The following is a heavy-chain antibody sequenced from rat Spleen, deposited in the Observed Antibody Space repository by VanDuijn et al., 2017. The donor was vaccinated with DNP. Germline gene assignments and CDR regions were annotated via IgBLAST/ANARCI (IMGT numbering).Heavy chain of an antibody. V-gene: IGHV5-25*01. CDR2: ITTGGGYT. Sequence: EVKLVESGGGLVQPGRSLKLSCAGSGFTFSDYYMAWVRQAPAKGLEWVASITTGGGYTYYRDSVKGRFTISRDDAKNTLYLQMDSLRSEDTATYYCATHGFGYFDYWGQGVVVTVSS. D-gene: IGHD4-3*01. J-gene: IGHJ2*01. CDR3: ATHGFGYFDY. CDR1: GFTFSDYY.